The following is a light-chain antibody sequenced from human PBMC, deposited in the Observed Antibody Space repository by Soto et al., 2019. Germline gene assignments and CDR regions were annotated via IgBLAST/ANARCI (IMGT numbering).Light chain of an antibody. CDR1: TSNIGSNP. CDR2: SNI. V-gene: IGLV1-44*01. Sequence: QPVLTQPPSASGTPGQRVTISCSGTTSNIGSNPVNWYQQLPGTAPKLLIYSNIQRPSGVPDRLSGSKSGTSASLAIRGLQSEDEADYYCAAWDDSLNGDVFGTGTKLTVL. CDR3: AAWDDSLNGDV. J-gene: IGLJ1*01.